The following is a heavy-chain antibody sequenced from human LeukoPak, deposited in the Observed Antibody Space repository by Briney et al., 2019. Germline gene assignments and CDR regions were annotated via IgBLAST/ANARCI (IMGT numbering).Heavy chain of an antibody. D-gene: IGHD5-18*01. Sequence: SETLSLTCTVSGVSISSSNSYWGWIRQPPGKGLEWIGYIYYSGSTNYNPSLKSRVTISVDTSKNQFSLKLSSVTAADTAVYYCARSAYRYGADALDIWGQGTMVTVSS. J-gene: IGHJ3*02. CDR2: IYYSGST. V-gene: IGHV4-61*05. CDR3: ARSAYRYGADALDI. CDR1: GVSISSSNSY.